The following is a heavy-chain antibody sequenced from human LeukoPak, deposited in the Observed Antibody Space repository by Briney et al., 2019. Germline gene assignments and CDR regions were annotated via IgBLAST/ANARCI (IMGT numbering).Heavy chain of an antibody. J-gene: IGHJ5*02. CDR2: MYGSGGT. V-gene: IGHV4-39*01. D-gene: IGHD2-2*01. CDR1: GGSISSSSYY. CDR3: ARYCSGSSCSGENWFDH. Sequence: PSETLSLTCTVSGGSISSSSYYWGWLRPPPRQGRESLVRMYGSGGTYYDASVKSRVTISGDTSKNQFSLKLSSVTAADTAVYFCARYCSGSSCSGENWFDHWGQGTLVSVSA.